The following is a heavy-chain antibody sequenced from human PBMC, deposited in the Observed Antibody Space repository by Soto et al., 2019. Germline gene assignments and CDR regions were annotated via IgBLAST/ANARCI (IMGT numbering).Heavy chain of an antibody. V-gene: IGHV1-8*01. CDR3: AIADYYDRSGYLLPCGY. CDR2: MNPNSGNT. J-gene: IGHJ4*02. Sequence: ASVKVSCKASGYTFTSYDINWVRQATGQGLEWMGWMNPNSGNTGYAQKFQGRVTMTRNTSISTAYMELSSLRSEDTAVYYCAIADYYDRSGYLLPCGYWGQGTLVTVS. CDR1: GYTFTSYD. D-gene: IGHD3-22*01.